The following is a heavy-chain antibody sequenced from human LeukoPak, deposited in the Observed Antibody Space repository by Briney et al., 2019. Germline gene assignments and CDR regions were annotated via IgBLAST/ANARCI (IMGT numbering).Heavy chain of an antibody. CDR2: INTNTGNP. D-gene: IGHD4-17*01. Sequence: ASVKVSCKASGGTFSSYAISWVRQAPGQGLEWMGWINTNTGNPTYAQGFTGRFVFSLDTSVSTAYLQISSLQAEDTAVYYCARSNNDGDYLGVGFDYWGQGTLVTVSS. CDR3: ARSNNDGDYLGVGFDY. V-gene: IGHV7-4-1*02. J-gene: IGHJ4*02. CDR1: GGTFSSYA.